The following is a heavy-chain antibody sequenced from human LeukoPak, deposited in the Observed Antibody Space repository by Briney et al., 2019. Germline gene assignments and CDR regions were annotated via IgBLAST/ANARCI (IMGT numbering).Heavy chain of an antibody. Sequence: ASVKVSCKASGYTFTGYYMHWVRQAPGQGLEWMGWINPNSGGTNYAQKFQGWVTMTRDTSISTAYMELSRLRSDDTAVYYCAREYCSSTSCAYYFDYWGQGTLVTVS. CDR1: GYTFTGYY. V-gene: IGHV1-2*04. D-gene: IGHD2-2*01. CDR3: AREYCSSTSCAYYFDY. J-gene: IGHJ4*02. CDR2: INPNSGGT.